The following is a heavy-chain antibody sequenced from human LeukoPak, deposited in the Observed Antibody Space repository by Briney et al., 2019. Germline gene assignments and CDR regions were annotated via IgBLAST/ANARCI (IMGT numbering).Heavy chain of an antibody. CDR2: ISPRGDVT. V-gene: IGHV3-23*01. CDR3: AKDDAWLQFGE. D-gene: IGHD3-10*01. Sequence: GGSLRLSCAASGFPFSYYGMNWVRQASGKGLEWVSGISPRGDVTYYADSVKGRFTICRDNSKNMLYLELISLPAEDTAVYYCAKDDAWLQFGEWSQGTLVTVSS. CDR1: GFPFSYYG. J-gene: IGHJ4*02.